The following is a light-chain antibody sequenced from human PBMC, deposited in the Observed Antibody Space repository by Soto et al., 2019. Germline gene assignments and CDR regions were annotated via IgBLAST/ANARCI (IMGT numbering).Light chain of an antibody. V-gene: IGLV2-14*01. CDR2: EVS. CDR1: SSDVGGYNY. J-gene: IGLJ1*01. CDR3: SSYTSSTTLYV. Sequence: QSALTQPASVSGSPGQSITISCTGTSSDVGGYNYVSWYQQHPGKAPKLIIYEVSNRPSGVSNRFSGSKSGNTASLTLSGLQAEDEADDYCSSYTSSTTLYVFVTGTKLTVL.